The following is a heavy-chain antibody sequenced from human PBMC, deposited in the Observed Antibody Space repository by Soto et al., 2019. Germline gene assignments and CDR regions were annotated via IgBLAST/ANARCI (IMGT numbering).Heavy chain of an antibody. CDR3: ARGGIGSPHIVLVTATIYFDY. Sequence: LSLTCTVSGGSISSYYWSWIRQPPGKGLEWLGYIYYSGSTIYNPSLKSRVTISVDTSTNQFSLKLNSVAAADTAVYYCARGGIGSPHIVLVTATIYFDYWGQGTLVTVSS. CDR1: GGSISSYY. J-gene: IGHJ4*02. D-gene: IGHD2-21*02. CDR2: IYYSGST. V-gene: IGHV4-59*01.